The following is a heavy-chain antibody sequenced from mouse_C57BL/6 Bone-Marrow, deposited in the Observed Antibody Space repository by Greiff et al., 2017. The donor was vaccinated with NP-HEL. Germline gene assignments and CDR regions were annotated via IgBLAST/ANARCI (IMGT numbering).Heavy chain of an antibody. D-gene: IGHD2-5*01. J-gene: IGHJ3*01. CDR3: ARQSNYWFAY. CDR2: ISSGSSTI. V-gene: IGHV5-17*01. Sequence: EVKVVESGGGLVKPGGSLKLSCAASGFTFSDYGMHWVRQAPEKGLEWVAYISSGSSTIYYADTVKGRFTIARDNAKNTLFLQMTSLRSEDTAMYYCARQSNYWFAYWGQGTLVTVSA. CDR1: GFTFSDYG.